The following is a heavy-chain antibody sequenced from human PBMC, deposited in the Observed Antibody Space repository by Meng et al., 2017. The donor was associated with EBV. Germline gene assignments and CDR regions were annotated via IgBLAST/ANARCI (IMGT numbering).Heavy chain of an antibody. J-gene: IGHJ4*02. Sequence: GPLGQSGAEVKKPGASVKVSCKASGYTFTGYYMHWVRQAPGQGLEWMGRINPNSGGTNYAQKFQGRVTMTRDTSISTAYMELSRLRSDDTAVYYCARVGIAVAGTGDYWGQGTLVTVSS. D-gene: IGHD6-19*01. V-gene: IGHV1-2*06. CDR2: INPNSGGT. CDR1: GYTFTGYY. CDR3: ARVGIAVAGTGDY.